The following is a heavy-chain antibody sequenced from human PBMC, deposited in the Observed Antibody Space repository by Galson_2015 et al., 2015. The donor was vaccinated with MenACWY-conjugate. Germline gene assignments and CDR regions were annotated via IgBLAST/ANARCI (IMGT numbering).Heavy chain of an antibody. J-gene: IGHJ6*02. Sequence: SLRLSCAVSGFTVSSSYMTWVRQAPGKGLEWVSVIYSDGSTYNADSVKGRFTISRDNSKNTVFLQMTSLGAEDTAMYYCARDSRATTVWGLNKRKTIDYYYGMDVWGQGTTVIVSS. CDR2: IYSDGST. V-gene: IGHV3-53*01. D-gene: IGHD3-10*01. CDR1: GFTVSSSY. CDR3: ARDSRATTVWGLNKRKTIDYYYGMDV.